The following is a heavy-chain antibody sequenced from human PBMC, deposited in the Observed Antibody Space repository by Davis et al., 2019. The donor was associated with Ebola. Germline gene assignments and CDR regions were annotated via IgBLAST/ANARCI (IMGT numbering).Heavy chain of an antibody. J-gene: IGHJ6*02. Sequence: GESLKISCAASGFTFSSYAMSWVRQAPGEGLEWVSAISGSRGSTYYADSVKGRFTISRDDSKNTAYLQMNSLKTEDTAVYYCTMNIPAAMGGMDVWGQGTTVTVSS. CDR2: ISGSRGST. CDR1: GFTFSSYA. D-gene: IGHD2-2*01. CDR3: TMNIPAAMGGMDV. V-gene: IGHV3-23*01.